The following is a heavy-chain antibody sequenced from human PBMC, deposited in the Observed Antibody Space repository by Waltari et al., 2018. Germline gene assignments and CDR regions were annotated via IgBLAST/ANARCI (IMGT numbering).Heavy chain of an antibody. CDR1: GSSLTELS. CDR3: ATDWGYCSDDSCYVGERGDY. V-gene: IGHV1-24*01. J-gene: IGHJ4*02. D-gene: IGHD2-15*01. CDR2: FDPERRDT. Sequence: VQLIQSGAEVKKPGASVRLSCKVSGSSLTELSLHWVRQPPGKGLEWMGGFDPERRDTTYAQRFQGRVTMTEDTSTDTAYMELRSLTSDDTAVFYCATDWGYCSDDSCYVGERGDYWGQGTLVTVSS.